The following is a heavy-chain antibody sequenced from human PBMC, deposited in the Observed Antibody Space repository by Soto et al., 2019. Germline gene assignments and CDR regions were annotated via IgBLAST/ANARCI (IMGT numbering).Heavy chain of an antibody. CDR2: ISAYNGNT. J-gene: IGHJ4*02. CDR1: GYTFTSYC. V-gene: IGHV1-18*04. D-gene: IGHD5-12*01. Sequence: ASVKVSCKASGYTFTSYCISWVRQAPGQGLEWMGWISAYNGNTNYAQKLQGRVTMTTDTSTSTAYMELRSLRSDDTAVYYCARGGRVEMAKRPTENFDFWGQGTLVTVSS. CDR3: ARGGRVEMAKRPTENFDF.